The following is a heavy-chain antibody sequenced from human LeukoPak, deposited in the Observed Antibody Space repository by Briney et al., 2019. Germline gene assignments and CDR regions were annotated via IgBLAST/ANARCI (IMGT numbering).Heavy chain of an antibody. V-gene: IGHV1-18*04. Sequence: ASVKVSCKASGYTFTSYGISWVRQAPGQGLEWMGWISAYNGNTNYAQKLQGRVTMTTDTSTSTAYMELRSLRSDDTAVYYCARALFRGVVPAALGYWGQGTLVPVSS. CDR1: GYTFTSYG. J-gene: IGHJ4*02. D-gene: IGHD2-2*01. CDR2: ISAYNGNT. CDR3: ARALFRGVVPAALGY.